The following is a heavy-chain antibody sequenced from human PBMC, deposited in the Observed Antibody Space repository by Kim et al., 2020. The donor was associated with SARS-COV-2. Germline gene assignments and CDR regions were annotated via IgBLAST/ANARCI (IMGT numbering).Heavy chain of an antibody. V-gene: IGHV4-34*01. J-gene: IGHJ4*02. CDR1: GGSFSGYY. CDR3: ARGSRRRSRSPPLDY. CDR2: INHSGST. Sequence: SETLSLTCAVYGGSFSGYYWSWIRQPPGKGLEWIGEINHSGSTNYNPSLKSRVTISVDTSKNQFSLKLSSVTAADTAVYYCARGSRRRSRSPPLDYWGQGTLVTVSS.